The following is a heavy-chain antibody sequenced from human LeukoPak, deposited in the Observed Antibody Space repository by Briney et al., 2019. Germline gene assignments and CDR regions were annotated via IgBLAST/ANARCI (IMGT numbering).Heavy chain of an antibody. J-gene: IGHJ6*02. V-gene: IGHV7-4-1*02. Sequence: ASVKVSCKASGYTFTSYAMNWVRQAPGQGLEWMGWINTNTGNPTYAQGFTGRFVFSLDTSVSTAYLQISSLKAEDTAVYYCARPSVLLWFGELHGYGMDVWGQGTTVTVSS. D-gene: IGHD3-10*01. CDR1: GYTFTSYA. CDR2: INTNTGNP. CDR3: ARPSVLLWFGELHGYGMDV.